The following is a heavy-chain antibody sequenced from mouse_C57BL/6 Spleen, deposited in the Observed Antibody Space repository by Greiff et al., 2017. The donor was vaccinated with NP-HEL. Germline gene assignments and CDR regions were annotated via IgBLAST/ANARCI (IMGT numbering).Heavy chain of an antibody. D-gene: IGHD4-1*01. J-gene: IGHJ4*01. CDR3: ARRWDLYAMDY. V-gene: IGHV1-64*01. CDR2: IHPNSGST. CDR1: GYTFTSYW. Sequence: VQLQQPGAELVKPGASVKLSCKASGYTFTSYWMHWVKQRPGQGLEWIGMIHPNSGSTNYNEKFKSKATLTVDKSSSTAYMQLSSLTSEDSAVYYCARRWDLYAMDYWGQGTSVTVSS.